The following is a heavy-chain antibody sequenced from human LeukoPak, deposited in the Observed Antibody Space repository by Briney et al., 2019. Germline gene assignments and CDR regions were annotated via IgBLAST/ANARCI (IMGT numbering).Heavy chain of an antibody. CDR1: GFTFDNYA. CDR3: AKARYSSGWDYFDY. Sequence: GGSLRLSCAASGFTFDNYAMTWVRQAPGRGLEWISTISGSGGSTYYADSVKGRFTISRDNSKNTLYLQMNSLRAEDTAVYYCAKARYSSGWDYFDYWGQGTLVTVSS. D-gene: IGHD6-19*01. J-gene: IGHJ4*02. CDR2: ISGSGGST. V-gene: IGHV3-23*01.